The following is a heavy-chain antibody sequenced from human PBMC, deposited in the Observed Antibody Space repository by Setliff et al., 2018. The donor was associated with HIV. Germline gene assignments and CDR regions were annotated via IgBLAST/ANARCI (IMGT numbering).Heavy chain of an antibody. CDR1: GYTFSTNA. Sequence: CKAFGYTFSTNAIHWVRQAPGQRLEWMGYIDAGDDNTRYSEKFQGRVTITRDTSANTAYMELSSLKSEDTAVYYCARGSCSGCYLSDYWGLGTLVTVSS. D-gene: IGHD6-19*01. V-gene: IGHV1-3*01. J-gene: IGHJ4*02. CDR2: IDAGDDNT. CDR3: ARGSCSGCYLSDY.